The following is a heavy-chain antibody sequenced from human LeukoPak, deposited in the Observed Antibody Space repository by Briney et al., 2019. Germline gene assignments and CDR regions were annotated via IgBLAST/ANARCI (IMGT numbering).Heavy chain of an antibody. CDR2: ISGSGGNT. J-gene: IGHJ4*02. V-gene: IGHV3-23*01. CDR1: GFTFSSYA. Sequence: PGGSLRLSCAASGFTFSSYAMSWVRQAPGKGLEWVSAISGSGGNTYYADSVKGRFTISRDNSKNTLYLQMNSLRAEDTAVYYCAKDRIYCSSTSCYDVFDYWGQGTLVTVSS. CDR3: AKDRIYCSSTSCYDVFDY. D-gene: IGHD2-2*01.